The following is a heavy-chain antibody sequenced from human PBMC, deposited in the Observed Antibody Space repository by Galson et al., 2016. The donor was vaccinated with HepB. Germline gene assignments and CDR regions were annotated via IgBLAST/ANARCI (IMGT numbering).Heavy chain of an antibody. CDR1: GDSMTPYY. CDR2: AYYSGNS. CDR3: ARGGGGYEQWLVD. J-gene: IGHJ4*02. Sequence: SETLSLTCTVYGDSMTPYYWSWIRQSPGKGLEWIGYAYYSGNSDYNPSLKSRVTMSVDTSKNQFSLRLRSVTAADTAIYYCARGGGGYEQWLVDWGQGTLVTVSS. V-gene: IGHV4-59*12. D-gene: IGHD6-19*01.